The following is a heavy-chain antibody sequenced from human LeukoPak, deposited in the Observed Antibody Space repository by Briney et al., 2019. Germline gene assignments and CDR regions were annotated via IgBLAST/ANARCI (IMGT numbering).Heavy chain of an antibody. D-gene: IGHD4-23*01. CDR3: AKDTGGNGAYFYAMDV. J-gene: IGHJ6*02. V-gene: IGHV3-9*01. CDR2: INWNSDTK. CDR1: GFAFHNYA. Sequence: GRSLRLSSVGSGFAFHNYAMHWVRRPPGKSLECVSAINWNSDTKAYADSVKVRFTISRDRPRNSLYLQMDSLRPEDTALYYCAKDTGGNGAYFYAMDVWGQGTSVTVSS.